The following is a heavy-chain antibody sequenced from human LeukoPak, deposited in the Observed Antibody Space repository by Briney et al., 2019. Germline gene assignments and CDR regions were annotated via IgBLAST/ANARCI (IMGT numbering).Heavy chain of an antibody. CDR1: GFTFDDYG. J-gene: IGHJ5*02. CDR2: INWNGGST. D-gene: IGHD5-18*01. V-gene: IGHV3-20*04. CDR3: ARDRSYGYIENWFDP. Sequence: GGSLRLSCAASGFTFDDYGMSWVRQAPGKGLEWVSGINWNGGSTGYADSVKGRFTISRDNAKNSLYLQMNSLRAEDTALYYCARDRSYGYIENWFDPWGQGTLVTVSS.